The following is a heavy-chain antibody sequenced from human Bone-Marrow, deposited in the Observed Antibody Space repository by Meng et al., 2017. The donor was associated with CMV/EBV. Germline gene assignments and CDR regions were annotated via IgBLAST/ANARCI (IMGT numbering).Heavy chain of an antibody. V-gene: IGHV4-4*02. CDR2: IYHSGST. CDR3: ARDLGYCSSTSCYRSLRGGFDP. J-gene: IGHJ5*02. Sequence: SNWWSWVRQPPGKGLEWIGEIYHSGSTNYNPSLKSRVTISVDKSKNQFSLKLSSVTAADTAVYYCARDLGYCSSTSCYRSLRGGFDPWGQGTLVTVSS. CDR1: SNW. D-gene: IGHD2-2*02.